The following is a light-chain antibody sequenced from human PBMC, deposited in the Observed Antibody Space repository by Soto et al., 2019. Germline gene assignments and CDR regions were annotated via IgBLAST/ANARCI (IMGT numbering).Light chain of an antibody. CDR1: SSNIGSNY. CDR3: AAWDDSLSGPV. Sequence: QSVLTQPPSASGTPGQRVTISFFGSSSNIGSNYVYWYQQLPGTAPKLLIYRNNQRPSGVPDRFSGSKSGTSASLAISGLRSEDEADYYCAAWDDSLSGPVFGGGTKLTVL. CDR2: RNN. J-gene: IGLJ2*01. V-gene: IGLV1-47*01.